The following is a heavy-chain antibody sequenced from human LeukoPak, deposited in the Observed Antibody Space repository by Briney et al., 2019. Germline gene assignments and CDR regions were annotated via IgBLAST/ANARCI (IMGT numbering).Heavy chain of an antibody. CDR2: ISLYNGNT. Sequence: ASVKVSCKVSGYDFINYGITWVRQAPGQGLEWMGWISLYNGNTDYKLQGRVTMTTDTSTSTAYMELRSLRSDDTAVYYCARGGPFFSSSSSKEYYFDYWGQGTLVTVSS. CDR1: GYDFINYG. D-gene: IGHD6-6*01. J-gene: IGHJ4*02. V-gene: IGHV1-18*01. CDR3: ARGGPFFSSSSSKEYYFDY.